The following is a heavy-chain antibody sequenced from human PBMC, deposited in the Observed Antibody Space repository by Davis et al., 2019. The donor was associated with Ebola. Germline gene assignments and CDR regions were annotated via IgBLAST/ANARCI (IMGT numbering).Heavy chain of an antibody. CDR3: ARRCSDSRAFDY. CDR2: IYPGDSDT. J-gene: IGHJ4*01. D-gene: IGHD2-15*01. V-gene: IGHV5-51*01. CDR1: GYSFSTYW. Sequence: GESLKISCQGSGYSFSTYWIGWVRQMPGRGLEWMGIIYPGDSDTRYSPSFQGQVTISADKSISTAYLQWRSLKASDTAMYYCARRCSDSRAFDYWGHGTLVTVSS.